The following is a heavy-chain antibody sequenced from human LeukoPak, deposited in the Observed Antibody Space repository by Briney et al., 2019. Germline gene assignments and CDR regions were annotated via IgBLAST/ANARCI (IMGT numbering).Heavy chain of an antibody. CDR3: AKDLRRYCSGGSCPVDY. D-gene: IGHD2-15*01. Sequence: PGGSLRLSCAASGFTFINYAMTWVRQAPGKGLEWVAVISYDGSNKYYADSVKGRFTISRDNSKNTLYLQMNSLRAEDTAVYYCAKDLRRYCSGGSCPVDYWGQGTLVTVSS. J-gene: IGHJ4*02. CDR1: GFTFINYA. CDR2: ISYDGSNK. V-gene: IGHV3-30*18.